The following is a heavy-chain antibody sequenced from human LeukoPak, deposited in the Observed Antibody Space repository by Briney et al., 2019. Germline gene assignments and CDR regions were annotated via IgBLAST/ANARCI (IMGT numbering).Heavy chain of an antibody. CDR1: GYSISSGYY. CDR2: IYHSGST. V-gene: IGHV4-38-2*02. Sequence: SETLSLTCTVSGYSISSGYYWGWIRQPPGKGLEWIGSIYHSGSTYHNPSLKSRVTISVDTSKNQFSLKLSSVTAADTAVYYCARRGHYYYMDVWGKGTTVTVSS. J-gene: IGHJ6*03. D-gene: IGHD3-10*01. CDR3: ARRGHYYYMDV.